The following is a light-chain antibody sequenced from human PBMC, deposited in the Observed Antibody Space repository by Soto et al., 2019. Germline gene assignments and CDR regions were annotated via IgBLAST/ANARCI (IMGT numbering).Light chain of an antibody. J-gene: IGLJ2*01. CDR1: SSDVGGYNF. CDR3: SSFAGYNNYVV. CDR2: EVS. V-gene: IGLV2-8*01. Sequence: QSALTQPPSAYGSPGQSVTISCTGTSSDVGGYNFVSWYQQHPGKAPKLLIYEVSERPSGVPDRFSGSKSGNTASLTVSGLQAEDEADYHCSSFAGYNNYVVFGGGTKVTVL.